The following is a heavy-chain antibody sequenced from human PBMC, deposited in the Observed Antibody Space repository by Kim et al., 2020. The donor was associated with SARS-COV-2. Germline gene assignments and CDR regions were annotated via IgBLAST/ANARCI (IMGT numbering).Heavy chain of an antibody. CDR3: AKENGDYGDAFDI. CDR1: GFTFSSYG. D-gene: IGHD4-17*01. V-gene: IGHV3-33*06. CDR2: IWYDGSNK. Sequence: GGSLRLSCAASGFTFSSYGMHWVRQAPGKGLEWVAVIWYDGSNKYYADSVKGRFTISRDNSKNTLYLQMNSLRAEDTAVYYCAKENGDYGDAFDIWGQGTMVTVSS. J-gene: IGHJ3*02.